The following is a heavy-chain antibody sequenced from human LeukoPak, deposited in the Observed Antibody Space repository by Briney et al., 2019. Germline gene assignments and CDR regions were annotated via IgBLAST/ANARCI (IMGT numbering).Heavy chain of an antibody. Sequence: KPSETLSLTCTVSDVSISTYYSNWIRQPAGKGLEWIGRIYTNGITNYSPSLKSRVTMSVGTSKNQFSLNLSSVTAADTAVYYCARARSPTISVARACFDYWGQGILVTVSS. CDR2: IYTNGIT. V-gene: IGHV4-4*07. J-gene: IGHJ4*02. CDR3: ARARSPTISVARACFDY. D-gene: IGHD6-19*01. CDR1: DVSISTYY.